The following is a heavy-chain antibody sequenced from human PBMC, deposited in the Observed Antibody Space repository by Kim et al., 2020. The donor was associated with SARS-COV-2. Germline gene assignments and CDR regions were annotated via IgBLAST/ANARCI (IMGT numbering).Heavy chain of an antibody. J-gene: IGHJ6*02. CDR3: VRDGRGTHYYFQMDV. CDR1: GDSFSYFA. Sequence: GGSLRLSCAASGDSFSYFAMHWVRQAPGKGPEWVAIIWYDASTEHYADSVKGRFTISRDNSKNQLYRQMNSLRVDDTAVYHCVRDGRGTHYYFQMDVWGPGTTVTVSS. CDR2: IWYDASTE. D-gene: IGHD3-10*01. V-gene: IGHV3-33*01.